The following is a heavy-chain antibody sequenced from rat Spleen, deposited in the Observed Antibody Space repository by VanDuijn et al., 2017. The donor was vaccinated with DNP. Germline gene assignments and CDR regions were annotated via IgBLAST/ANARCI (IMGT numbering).Heavy chain of an antibody. CDR2: IIYDGSRT. CDR3: TTDLAY. J-gene: IGHJ3*01. Sequence: LVQPGRSLKLFCAASGFSISDYYMAWVRQAPTMGLEWVATIIYDGSRTHYRDSVKGRFTISRDNAKSSLYLQMDSLRSEDTATYYCTTDLAYWGQGTLVTVSS. V-gene: IGHV5-20*01. CDR1: GFSISDYY.